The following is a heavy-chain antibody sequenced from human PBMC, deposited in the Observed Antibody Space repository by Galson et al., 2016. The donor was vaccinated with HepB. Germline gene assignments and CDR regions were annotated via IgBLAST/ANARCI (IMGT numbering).Heavy chain of an antibody. Sequence: SLRLSCAASGFTFGTYSMNWVRQAPGKGLEWVSAISSSSSSIFYADSVKGRFTISRDNAKNSLFLQMNSLRAEDTAVYYCARIQSGYYGMDVWGQGTTVIVSS. CDR2: ISSSSSSI. D-gene: IGHD1-26*01. J-gene: IGHJ6*02. CDR3: ARIQSGYYGMDV. CDR1: GFTFGTYS. V-gene: IGHV3-21*01.